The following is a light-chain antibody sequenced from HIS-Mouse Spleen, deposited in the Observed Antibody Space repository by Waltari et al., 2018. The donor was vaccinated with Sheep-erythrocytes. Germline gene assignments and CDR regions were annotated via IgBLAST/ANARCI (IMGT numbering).Light chain of an antibody. V-gene: IGKV3-11*01. CDR2: AAS. J-gene: IGKJ5*01. CDR1: QSVSSY. CDR3: QQRSNWPPIT. Sequence: EIVLTQSPATLSLSPGARAPLSCRASQSVSSYLAWYQQKPGQAPRLLIDAASNRATGIPARFSGSGSGTDFTLTISSLEPEDFAVYYCQQRSNWPPITFGQGTRLEIK.